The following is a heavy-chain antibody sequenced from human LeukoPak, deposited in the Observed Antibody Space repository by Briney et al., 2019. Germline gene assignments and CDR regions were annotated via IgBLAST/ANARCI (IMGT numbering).Heavy chain of an antibody. CDR2: ISAYDGNT. Sequence: ASVTVSCKASGYTFTNNGINWVRQAPGQGLEWMGWISAYDGNTDFAQKFQGRVTMTTDTSTNTAYMELRSLTSDDTAVYYCARDRSGSGWLPHYWGQGTLVTVSS. J-gene: IGHJ4*02. CDR1: GYTFTNNG. D-gene: IGHD6-19*01. CDR3: ARDRSGSGWLPHY. V-gene: IGHV1-18*01.